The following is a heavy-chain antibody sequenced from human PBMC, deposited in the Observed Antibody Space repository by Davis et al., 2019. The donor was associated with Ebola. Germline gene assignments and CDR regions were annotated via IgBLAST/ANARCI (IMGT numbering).Heavy chain of an antibody. J-gene: IGHJ5*02. V-gene: IGHV3-30*03. CDR3: ARGYGSGWYAH. Sequence: GESLKISCAASGFTFSFYGIHWVRQAPGKGLEWVALISSDGNTEHYAGSVKGRFTVSRDSSKNTVYLQMSSLRTEDTAVYYCARGYGSGWYAHWGQGTLVTVSS. CDR2: ISSDGNTE. D-gene: IGHD3-16*01. CDR1: GFTFSFYG.